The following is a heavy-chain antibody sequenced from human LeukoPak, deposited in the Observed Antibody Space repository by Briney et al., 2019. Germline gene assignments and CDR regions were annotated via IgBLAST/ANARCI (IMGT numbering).Heavy chain of an antibody. Sequence: SETLSLTCAVSVGSISSYFWSWIRQPAGKGLEWIGRIYTSGSTNTTTSLKSRFIMSVDTSKNQFSRKLSSVTVSEPAVYYCARDRVTVNTYAYYYYGMDVWGQGTTVTVSS. D-gene: IGHD4-17*01. CDR2: IYTSGST. V-gene: IGHV4-4*07. J-gene: IGHJ6*02. CDR1: VGSISSYF. CDR3: ARDRVTVNTYAYYYYGMDV.